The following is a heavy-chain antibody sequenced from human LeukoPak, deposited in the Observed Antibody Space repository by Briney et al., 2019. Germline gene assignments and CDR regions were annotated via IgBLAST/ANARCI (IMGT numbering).Heavy chain of an antibody. Sequence: PGGSLRLSCAASGLPFSHSGMHWVRQAPGKGLEWVAFIRYDGSNKYYADSVEGRFTISRDNSENALYLQMNSLRGEDTAVYYCFGITVTDVPYWGQGTLVTVSS. CDR1: GLPFSHSG. CDR3: FGITVTDVPY. V-gene: IGHV3-30*02. D-gene: IGHD1-7*01. J-gene: IGHJ4*02. CDR2: IRYDGSNK.